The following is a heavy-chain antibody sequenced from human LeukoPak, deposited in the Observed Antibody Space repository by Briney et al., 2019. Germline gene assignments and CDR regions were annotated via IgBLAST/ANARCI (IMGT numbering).Heavy chain of an antibody. Sequence: PGRPLRLSCAASGFTFNDYAMHWVRQPPGKGLEWLSIISYNSGYIGYADSVKGRFTVSRDNTEDSVYLQMNSLRPEDTAIYFCAKVRGTYSSGFFFDSWGQGALVTVSS. CDR1: GFTFNDYA. CDR2: ISYNSGYI. CDR3: AKVRGTYSSGFFFDS. J-gene: IGHJ4*02. V-gene: IGHV3-9*01. D-gene: IGHD6-19*01.